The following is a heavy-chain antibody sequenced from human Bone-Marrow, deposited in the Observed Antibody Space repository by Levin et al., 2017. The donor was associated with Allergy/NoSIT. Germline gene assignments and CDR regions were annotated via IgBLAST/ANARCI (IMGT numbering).Heavy chain of an antibody. D-gene: IGHD2-15*01. CDR3: ARGPYCSGGSCYRTFDY. Sequence: GSLRLSCAVYGGSFSGYYWMWIRQPPGKGLEWIGDINHSGSTNYIPSLKSRVTISVDTSKNQFSLKLSSVTAADTAVYYCARGPYCSGGSCYRTFDYWGQGTLVTVSS. V-gene: IGHV4-34*01. CDR1: GGSFSGYY. J-gene: IGHJ4*02. CDR2: INHSGST.